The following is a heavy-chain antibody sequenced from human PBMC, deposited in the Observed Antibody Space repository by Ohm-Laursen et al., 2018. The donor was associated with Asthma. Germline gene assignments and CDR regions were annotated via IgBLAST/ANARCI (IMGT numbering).Heavy chain of an antibody. CDR3: AKEAREKYYYGSGSYSPMDY. J-gene: IGHJ4*02. V-gene: IGHV3-9*01. D-gene: IGHD3-10*01. CDR1: GFTFRSYA. CDR2: ISWNSGSI. Sequence: SLRLSCAASGFTFRSYAMHWVRQAPGKGLEWVSGISWNSGSIGYADSVKGRFTISRDNAKNSLYLQMNSLRAEDTALYYCAKEAREKYYYGSGSYSPMDYWGQGTLVTVSS.